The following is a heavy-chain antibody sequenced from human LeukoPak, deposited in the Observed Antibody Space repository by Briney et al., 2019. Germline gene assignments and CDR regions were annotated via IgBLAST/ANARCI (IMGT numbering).Heavy chain of an antibody. V-gene: IGHV3-7*01. J-gene: IGHJ4*02. CDR3: AKVGAWELQRVFEN. CDR2: INRDGSGQ. D-gene: IGHD1-26*01. Sequence: GGSLRLSCEVSGFTFSSYWMTWARHIPGKGLEWVANINRDGSGQHYVESVKGRFTISRDNGRNSLYLQMDSLRVDDTAVYYCAKVGAWELQRVFENWGQGTLVTVSS. CDR1: GFTFSSYW.